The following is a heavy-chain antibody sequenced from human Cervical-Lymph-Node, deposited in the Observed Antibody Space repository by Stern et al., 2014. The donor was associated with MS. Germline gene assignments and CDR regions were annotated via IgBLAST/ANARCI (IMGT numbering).Heavy chain of an antibody. CDR3: ARDPGITMVGYYYYGMDV. Sequence: VQLVESGGGVVQPGRSLRLSCAASGFTFSSYGMHWVRQAPGKGLEWVAVIWYDGSNKYYADSVKGRFTISRDNSKNTLYLQMNSLRAEDTAVYYCARDPGITMVGYYYYGMDVWGQGTTVTVSS. CDR2: IWYDGSNK. V-gene: IGHV3-33*01. D-gene: IGHD3-10*01. CDR1: GFTFSSYG. J-gene: IGHJ6*02.